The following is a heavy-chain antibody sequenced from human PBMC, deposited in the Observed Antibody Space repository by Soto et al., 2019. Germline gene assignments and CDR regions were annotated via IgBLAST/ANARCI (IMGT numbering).Heavy chain of an antibody. D-gene: IGHD5-12*01. CDR2: ISYDGSNK. J-gene: IGHJ6*02. V-gene: IGHV3-30-3*01. Sequence: PGGSLRLSCAASGFTFSSYAMHWVRQAPGKGLEWVAVISYDGSNKYYADSVKGRFTISRDNSKNALYLQMNSLRAEDTAVYYCAKSRDGYNRYYYYGMDVWGQGTTVTVSS. CDR3: AKSRDGYNRYYYYGMDV. CDR1: GFTFSSYA.